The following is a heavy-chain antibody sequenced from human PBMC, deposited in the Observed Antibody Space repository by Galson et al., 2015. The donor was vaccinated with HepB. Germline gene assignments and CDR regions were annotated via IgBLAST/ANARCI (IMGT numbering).Heavy chain of an antibody. Sequence: SLRLSCAASGFTFSDYYMTWIRQAPGKGLEWIPFMSSSSTYTNYADSVMGRFTISRDNAKNSLYLQMNSLRAEDTAVYYCARDYKSSWQYVFDIWGLGTMVTVSS. V-gene: IGHV3-11*06. D-gene: IGHD6-13*01. CDR1: GFTFSDYY. J-gene: IGHJ3*02. CDR3: ARDYKSSWQYVFDI. CDR2: MSSSSTYT.